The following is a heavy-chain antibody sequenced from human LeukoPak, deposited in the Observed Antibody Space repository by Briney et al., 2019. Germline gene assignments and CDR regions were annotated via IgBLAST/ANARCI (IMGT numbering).Heavy chain of an antibody. J-gene: IGHJ4*02. D-gene: IGHD5-18*01. CDR2: INPSGGSR. CDR1: GYTFTGYF. CDR3: AREIGPIQLHLWGSAFDY. V-gene: IGHV1-46*01. Sequence: GASVKVSCKASGYTFTGYFMHWVRQAPGQGLEWVGIINPSGGSRSYAQKFQGRLTVTRDTSTSTVYMELSSLRSEDTAVYYCAREIGPIQLHLWGSAFDYWGQGTLVTVSS.